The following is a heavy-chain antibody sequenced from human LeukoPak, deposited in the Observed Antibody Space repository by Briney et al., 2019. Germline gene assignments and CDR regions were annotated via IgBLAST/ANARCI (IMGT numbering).Heavy chain of an antibody. Sequence: GGSLRLSCAASGFTFSIYAMSWVRQAPRKGLEWVSAIASGGSTYYADSVKGRFTISRDNSKNTLYLQMNSLRAEDTAVYFCARRSGSGWYYFDYWGQGTLVTVSS. V-gene: IGHV3-23*01. J-gene: IGHJ4*02. CDR3: ARRSGSGWYYFDY. CDR1: GFTFSIYA. CDR2: IASGGST. D-gene: IGHD6-19*01.